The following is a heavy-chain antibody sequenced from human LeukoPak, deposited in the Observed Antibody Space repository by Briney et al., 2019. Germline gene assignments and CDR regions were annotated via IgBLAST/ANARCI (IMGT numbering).Heavy chain of an antibody. Sequence: GGSLRLSCAASGFTSGSYWMNWVRQAPGKGLEWVAIIKQDGSQKFYLDSVRGRFTISTDTANNSLYLLMNSLRAEDTAVYYCARASLSSLLTFDYWGQGTLVTISS. D-gene: IGHD2-15*01. CDR1: GFTSGSYW. J-gene: IGHJ4*02. CDR2: IKQDGSQK. CDR3: ARASLSSLLTFDY. V-gene: IGHV3-7*01.